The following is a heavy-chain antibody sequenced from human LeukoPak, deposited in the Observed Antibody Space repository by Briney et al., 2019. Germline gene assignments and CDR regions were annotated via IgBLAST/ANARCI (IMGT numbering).Heavy chain of an antibody. J-gene: IGHJ4*02. V-gene: IGHV3-23*01. CDR2: SGSTT. CDR3: TRDSSYGDYSTAFDY. Sequence: GGSLRLSCAASGFIFSNYAMTWVRQAPGKGLEWVSSSGSTTNHSDSVKSRFTISRDNSKNTLYLQMNSLRADDTAVYYCTRDSSYGDYSTAFDYWGQGALVTVSS. D-gene: IGHD4-17*01. CDR1: GFIFSNYA.